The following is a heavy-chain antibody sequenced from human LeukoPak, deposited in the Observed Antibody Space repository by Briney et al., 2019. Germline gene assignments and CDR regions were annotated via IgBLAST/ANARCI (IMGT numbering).Heavy chain of an antibody. Sequence: PGRSLRPSCAASGFTFSSYGMHWVRQAPGKGLEWVAGIWYDGSNKYYADSVKGRFTISKDNSKNTLYLQMNSLRAEDTAVYYCAKDDGIIGITGTTPDYWGQGTLVTVSS. D-gene: IGHD1-7*01. CDR1: GFTFSSYG. CDR3: AKDDGIIGITGTTPDY. J-gene: IGHJ4*02. CDR2: IWYDGSNK. V-gene: IGHV3-33*06.